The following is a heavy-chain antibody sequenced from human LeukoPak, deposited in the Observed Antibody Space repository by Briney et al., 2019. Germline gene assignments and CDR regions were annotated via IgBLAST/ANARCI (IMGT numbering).Heavy chain of an antibody. V-gene: IGHV3-30*03. CDR1: GFTFSSYG. CDR2: ISYDGSNK. Sequence: GRSLRLSCAVSGFTFSSYGMHWVRQAPGKGLEWVAVISYDGSNKYYADSVKGRFTISRDNSKNTLYLQMNSLRAEDTAVYYCARQQQLVPLTDYWGQGTLVTVSS. J-gene: IGHJ4*02. D-gene: IGHD6-13*01. CDR3: ARQQQLVPLTDY.